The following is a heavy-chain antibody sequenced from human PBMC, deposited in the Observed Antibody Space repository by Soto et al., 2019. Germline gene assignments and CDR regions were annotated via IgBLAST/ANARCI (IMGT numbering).Heavy chain of an antibody. D-gene: IGHD2-2*01. CDR1: GIMFGQYA. CDR3: ATRRDASYYYYGMDV. J-gene: IGHJ6*02. V-gene: IGHV3-23*01. Sequence: LRLSCAASGIMFGQYAMSWVRLGPGKGLARVSVVGPSGASPFYADSVKGRFTISRDNSKNKLFLQMNSLRAEDTAVYYCATRRDASYYYYGMDVWGQGTTVTVSS. CDR2: VGPSGASP.